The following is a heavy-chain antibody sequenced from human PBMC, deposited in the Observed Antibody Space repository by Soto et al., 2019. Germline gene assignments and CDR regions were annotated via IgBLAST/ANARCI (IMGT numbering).Heavy chain of an antibody. CDR1: GYTFTNYH. CDR3: ASELAGTAYFDV. CDR2: INPSDGGT. D-gene: IGHD6-13*01. Sequence: QVQLVQSGAEVKKPGASVKVSCKASGYTFTNYHMHWVRQAPGLGLEWMGRINPSDGGTGYTERFQGRVTMTRDTSTSTGYMELSSLRSEDTAVYYCASELAGTAYFDVWGRGTLVTVSS. V-gene: IGHV1-46*01. J-gene: IGHJ2*01.